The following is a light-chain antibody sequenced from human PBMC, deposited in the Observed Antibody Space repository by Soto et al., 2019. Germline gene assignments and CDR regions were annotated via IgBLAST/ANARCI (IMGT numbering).Light chain of an antibody. J-gene: IGLJ1*01. Sequence: QSALTQPRSVSGSPGQSVTISCTETSSDVGYYNYVSWYQQHPGKAPKVMIYDVSERPSGVPDRFSGSKSGNAASLTISGLQAEDEADYYCCSYAGSPRYVFGTGTKVTVL. CDR2: DVS. CDR1: SSDVGYYNY. CDR3: CSYAGSPRYV. V-gene: IGLV2-11*01.